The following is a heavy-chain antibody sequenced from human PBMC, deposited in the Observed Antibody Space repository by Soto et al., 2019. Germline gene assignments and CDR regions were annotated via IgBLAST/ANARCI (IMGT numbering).Heavy chain of an antibody. CDR2: IYSSGST. V-gene: IGHV4-59*01. CDR3: ARYGSHYYYYKMDV. CDR1: GDSISSYY. Sequence: QVQLQESGPGLVKSSETLSLTCIVSGDSISSYYWTWIRQPPGKGLEWIGYIYSSGSTSYNPSLKSRVTISVDTSKNQFSLKLSSVTAADTAVYYCARYGSHYYYYKMDVWGQGTTVTVSS. J-gene: IGHJ6*02. D-gene: IGHD1-26*01.